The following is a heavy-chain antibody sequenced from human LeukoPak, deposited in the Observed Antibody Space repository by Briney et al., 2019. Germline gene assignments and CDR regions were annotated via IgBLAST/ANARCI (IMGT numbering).Heavy chain of an antibody. CDR3: ARDCSGSSCYWIH. CDR2: ISAYNGNT. J-gene: IGHJ4*02. V-gene: IGHV1-18*01. CDR1: GYTFSSYG. D-gene: IGHD2-15*01. Sequence: ASVKVSCKASGYTFSSYGISWVRQAPGQGLEWLGYISAYNGNTNYAQKVQGRITMTTDKSPSTAYMAMRSLRSDDTAVYYCARDCSGSSCYWIHWGQGTLVTVSS.